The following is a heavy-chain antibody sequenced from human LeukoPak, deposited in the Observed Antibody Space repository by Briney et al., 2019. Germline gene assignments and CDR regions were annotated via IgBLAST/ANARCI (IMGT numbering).Heavy chain of an antibody. Sequence: PGGSLRLSCAASGFTVSSNYMSWVRQAPGKGLEWVSVIYSGGSTYYADSVKGRFTISRDNSKNTLYLQMNSLRAEDTAVYYCARSPTGYSSSWVDYWGQGTLVTVSS. CDR3: ARSPTGYSSSWVDY. CDR2: IYSGGST. CDR1: GFTVSSNY. D-gene: IGHD6-13*01. J-gene: IGHJ4*02. V-gene: IGHV3-53*01.